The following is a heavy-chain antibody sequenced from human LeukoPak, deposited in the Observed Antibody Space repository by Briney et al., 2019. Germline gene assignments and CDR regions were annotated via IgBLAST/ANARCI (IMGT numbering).Heavy chain of an antibody. D-gene: IGHD3-3*01. Sequence: ASVKVSCKASGYTFTSYGISWVRQAPGQGLEWMGWISAYNGNRNYAQKLQGRVTMTTDTFTSTAYMELRSLRSDDTAVYYCARLFGDPQFFGVVTFFDYWGQGTPVTVSS. J-gene: IGHJ4*02. V-gene: IGHV1-18*01. CDR3: ARLFGDPQFFGVVTFFDY. CDR2: ISAYNGNR. CDR1: GYTFTSYG.